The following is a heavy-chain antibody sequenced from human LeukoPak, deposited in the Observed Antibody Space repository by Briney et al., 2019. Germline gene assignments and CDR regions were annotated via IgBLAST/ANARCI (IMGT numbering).Heavy chain of an antibody. CDR2: INHSGST. J-gene: IGHJ4*02. V-gene: IGHV4-34*01. D-gene: IGHD3-16*02. Sequence: SETLSLTCAVYGGSFSGYYWSWIRQPPGKGLEWIGEINHSGSTNYNPSLKSRVTISVDTSKNQFSLKLSSVTAADTAVYYCVRGPFNYVWGSYRSYYFDYWGQGTLVTVSS. CDR1: GGSFSGYY. CDR3: VRGPFNYVWGSYRSYYFDY.